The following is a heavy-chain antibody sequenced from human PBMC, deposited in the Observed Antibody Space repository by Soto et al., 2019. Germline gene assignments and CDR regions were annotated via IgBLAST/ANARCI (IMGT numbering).Heavy chain of an antibody. CDR3: ARGETRHYSSSPTSGRYYNGMDV. J-gene: IGHJ6*02. Sequence: QVQLMQSGAEVKQPGASVKVSCKASGYSFTDYGITWVRQAPGQGLEWMGWISIHKGNANYAQKFQARVSMTTDTSTSTAYMELRRLRSDDTAVYYCARGETRHYSSSPTSGRYYNGMDVWGQGTTVTVSS. V-gene: IGHV1-18*01. D-gene: IGHD6-6*01. CDR1: GYSFTDYG. CDR2: ISIHKGNA.